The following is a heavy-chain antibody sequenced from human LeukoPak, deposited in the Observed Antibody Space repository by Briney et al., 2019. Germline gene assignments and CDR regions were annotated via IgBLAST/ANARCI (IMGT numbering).Heavy chain of an antibody. Sequence: SVKVSCKASGGTFSSYAISWVRQAPGQVLEWMGGIIPIFGTANYAQKVQGRVTITTDESTSTAYMELSSLRSEDTAVYYCARAAATALHFDYWGQGTLVTVSS. J-gene: IGHJ4*02. CDR1: GGTFSSYA. V-gene: IGHV1-69*05. CDR3: ARAAATALHFDY. CDR2: IIPIFGTA. D-gene: IGHD6-25*01.